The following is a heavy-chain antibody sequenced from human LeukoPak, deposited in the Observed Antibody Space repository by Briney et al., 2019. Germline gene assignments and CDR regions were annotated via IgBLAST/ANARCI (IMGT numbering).Heavy chain of an antibody. CDR2: IYYSGST. CDR1: GGSISSGGYY. D-gene: IGHD3-22*01. J-gene: IGHJ4*02. V-gene: IGHV4-31*03. Sequence: SETLSLTCTVSGGSISSGGYYWSWIRQHPGKGLEWIGYIYYSGSTYYNPSLKSRVTISVDTSKNQFSLKLSSVTAADTAVYYCARGSGGGYYYDSSGYYSALLFDYWGQGTLVTVSS. CDR3: ARGSGGGYYYDSSGYYSALLFDY.